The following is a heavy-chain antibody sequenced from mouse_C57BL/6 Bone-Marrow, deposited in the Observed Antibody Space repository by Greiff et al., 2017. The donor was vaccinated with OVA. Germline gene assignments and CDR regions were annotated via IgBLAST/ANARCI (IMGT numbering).Heavy chain of an antibody. Sequence: QVQLQQSGPELVKPGASVKISCKASGYSFTIYYIHWVKQRPGQGLEWIGWTYPGSVNTKYNEKFKGKATLTADTSSSTAYMQLSSLTSEDSAVYYCARSNYGGLAMDYWGQGTSVTVSS. V-gene: IGHV1-66*01. J-gene: IGHJ4*01. CDR2: TYPGSVNT. D-gene: IGHD2-5*01. CDR1: GYSFTIYY. CDR3: ARSNYGGLAMDY.